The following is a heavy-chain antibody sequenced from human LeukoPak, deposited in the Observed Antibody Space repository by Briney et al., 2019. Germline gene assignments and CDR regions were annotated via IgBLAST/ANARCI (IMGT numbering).Heavy chain of an antibody. CDR2: ISAYSGNT. V-gene: IGHV1-18*01. D-gene: IGHD3-22*01. CDR1: GYTFTSYG. Sequence: ASVKVSGKASGYTFTSYGISWVRQAPGQGLEWMGWISAYSGNTNYPQKLQGRVTMTTDTSTSTAYMELRSLRSDDTAIYYCARDVPYSTYYYDSSGYYCDYWGQGTLVTVSS. CDR3: ARDVPYSTYYYDSSGYYCDY. J-gene: IGHJ4*02.